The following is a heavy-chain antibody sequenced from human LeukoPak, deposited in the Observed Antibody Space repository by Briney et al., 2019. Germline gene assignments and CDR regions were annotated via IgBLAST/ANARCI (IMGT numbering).Heavy chain of an antibody. J-gene: IGHJ4*02. CDR3: RRVRVIAAAGTGY. D-gene: IGHD6-13*01. CDR2: IRYDGGNK. Sequence: GSLRLSCAASGFTFSSYGMHWVRPVPGKGLGWVAFIRYDGGNKYYANSVKGRFTNSKDNSKNPRYRQMNSLRAGHTAVYYIRRVRVIAAAGTGYWGQGTLVTVSS. CDR1: GFTFSSYG. V-gene: IGHV3-30*02.